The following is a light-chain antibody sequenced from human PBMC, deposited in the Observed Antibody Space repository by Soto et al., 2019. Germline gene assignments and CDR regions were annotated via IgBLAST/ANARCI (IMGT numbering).Light chain of an antibody. V-gene: IGKV1-33*01. CDR1: QDISNY. Sequence: DIQMTQSPSSLSASVGDRVTITCQASQDISNYLNWYQQKPGKAPKLLIYDASNLETGVPSRFNGSGSGTDFTLTISSLQPEDIATYYCQHYDNLPFTFGPGNKVDIK. CDR3: QHYDNLPFT. CDR2: DAS. J-gene: IGKJ3*01.